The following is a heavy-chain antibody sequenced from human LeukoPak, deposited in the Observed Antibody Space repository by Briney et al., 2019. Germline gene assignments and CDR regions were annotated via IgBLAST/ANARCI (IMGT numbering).Heavy chain of an antibody. V-gene: IGHV4-59*01. CDR3: ARIAAAGHFDY. CDR2: IYYSGST. CDR1: GGSISSYY. D-gene: IGHD6-13*01. Sequence: SETPSLTCTVSGGSISSYYWSWIRQPPGKGLEWIGYIYYSGSTNYNPSLKSRVTISVDTSKNQFSLKLSSVTATDMAVYYCARIAAAGHFDYWGQGTLVTVSS. J-gene: IGHJ4*02.